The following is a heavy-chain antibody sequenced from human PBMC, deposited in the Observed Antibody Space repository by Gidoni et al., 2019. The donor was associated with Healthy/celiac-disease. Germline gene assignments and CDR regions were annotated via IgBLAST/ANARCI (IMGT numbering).Heavy chain of an antibody. Sequence: EVQLVESGGGLVQPGRSLRLSCAASGFTFDDHAMHWVRHAPGKGVEWVSGMSWKSGSIGYADYVKGRFTSSRDNAKNSLYLQMNSLRAEDTALYYCAKETTTVTKEWTEGYYYYGMDVWGQGTTVTVSS. CDR2: MSWKSGSI. CDR1: GFTFDDHA. V-gene: IGHV3-9*01. CDR3: AKETTTVTKEWTEGYYYYGMDV. D-gene: IGHD4-17*01. J-gene: IGHJ6*02.